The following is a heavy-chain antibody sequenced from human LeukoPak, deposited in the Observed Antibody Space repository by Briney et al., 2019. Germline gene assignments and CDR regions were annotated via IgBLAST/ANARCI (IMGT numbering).Heavy chain of an antibody. CDR1: GFTFSNCA. CDR2: ISGSGVRT. Sequence: GGSLRLSCAASGFTFSNCAMSWVRQAPGKGLEWVSAISGSGVRTYYADSVKGRFTISRDNSKTTLYLQMNSLRAEDTAVYYCASEDVDYYDSSGLGYWGQGTLVTVSP. CDR3: ASEDVDYYDSSGLGY. V-gene: IGHV3-23*01. J-gene: IGHJ4*02. D-gene: IGHD3-22*01.